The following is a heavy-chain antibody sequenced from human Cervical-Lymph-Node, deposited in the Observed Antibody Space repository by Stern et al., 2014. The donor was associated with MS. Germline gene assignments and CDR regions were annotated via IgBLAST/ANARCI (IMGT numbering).Heavy chain of an antibody. J-gene: IGHJ4*02. Sequence: VQLVESGGGVVPPGRSLRLSCAASGFTFSSYAMHWVRQAPGKGLEWVAIISYDGSHRYYAGSVTGRFTISRDNSKNTLYLQMHSLRPEDTAVYFCTKDFKTRNSHYFEYWGQGTLVTVSS. V-gene: IGHV3-30*18. CDR3: TKDFKTRNSHYFEY. CDR1: GFTFSSYA. D-gene: IGHD2-21*01. CDR2: ISYDGSHR.